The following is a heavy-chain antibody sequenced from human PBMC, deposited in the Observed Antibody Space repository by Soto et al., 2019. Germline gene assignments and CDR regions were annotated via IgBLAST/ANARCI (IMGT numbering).Heavy chain of an antibody. CDR2: IYYSGST. D-gene: IGHD7-27*01. V-gene: IGHV4-31*03. CDR1: GGSISSGGYY. CDR3: ARVTLGRDEGHFDL. Sequence: QVQLQESGPGLVKPSQTLSLTCTVSGGSISSGGYYWSWIRQHPGKGLEWIGYIYYSGSTYYNPSLKSRVTIPVDTSKNQFSLKLSSVTAADTAVYYCARVTLGRDEGHFDLWGRGTLVTVSS. J-gene: IGHJ2*01.